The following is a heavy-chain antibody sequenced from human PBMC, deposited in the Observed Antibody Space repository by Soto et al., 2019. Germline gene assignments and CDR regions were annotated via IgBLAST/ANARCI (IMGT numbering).Heavy chain of an antibody. Sequence: SETLSLTCTVSGDSISSSYWSWVRQSPGKGLEWIAYMYYSGSTSYNPSLKSRVTVSVDTSKNQFSLKLTSVIAADTAVYYCASHVGLRYFEPWGQGALVTVSS. D-gene: IGHD1-26*01. V-gene: IGHV4-59*08. CDR3: ASHVGLRYFEP. CDR1: GDSISSSY. CDR2: MYYSGST. J-gene: IGHJ4*03.